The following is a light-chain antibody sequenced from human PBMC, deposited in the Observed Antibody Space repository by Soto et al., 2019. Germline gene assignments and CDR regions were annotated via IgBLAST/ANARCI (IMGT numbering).Light chain of an antibody. V-gene: IGKV1-33*01. Sequence: DIQMTQSPSSLSASVGDRVTITCQASQDIKNFLNWFQQKPGKAPELLIYDVSILEKGVPSRFSGSGSATQFTLAISSLQPEDVATYYCQHYVSLPLTFGGRTKVEI. CDR3: QHYVSLPLT. J-gene: IGKJ4*01. CDR2: DVS. CDR1: QDIKNF.